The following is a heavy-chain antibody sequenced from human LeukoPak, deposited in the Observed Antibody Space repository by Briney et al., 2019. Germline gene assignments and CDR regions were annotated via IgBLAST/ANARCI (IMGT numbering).Heavy chain of an antibody. V-gene: IGHV3-30*18. Sequence: RAGGSLRLSCAASGFTFSSYGMHWVRQAPGKGLEWVAVISYDGSNKYYADSVKGRFTISRDNSKNTLYLQMNSLRAEDTAVYYCAKLPEYSVDAFDIWGQGTMVTVSS. CDR2: ISYDGSNK. D-gene: IGHD6-6*01. CDR1: GFTFSSYG. J-gene: IGHJ3*02. CDR3: AKLPEYSVDAFDI.